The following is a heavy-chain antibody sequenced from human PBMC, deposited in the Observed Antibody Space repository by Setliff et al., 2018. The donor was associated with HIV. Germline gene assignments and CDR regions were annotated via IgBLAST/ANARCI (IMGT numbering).Heavy chain of an antibody. CDR1: GFAFDNYC. CDR2: IGGSTGST. J-gene: IGHJ4*02. D-gene: IGHD3-10*01. V-gene: IGHV3-23*01. CDR3: AREESTEDYGSGSYGPTFPPPLIY. Sequence: PGGSLRLSCAASGFAFDNYCMTWVRQAPGKGLEWVSAIGGSTGSTYYADSVKGRFTISRDNSKNTLYLQMNSLRAEDTAVYYCAREESTEDYGSGSYGPTFPPPLIYWGQGTLVTVSS.